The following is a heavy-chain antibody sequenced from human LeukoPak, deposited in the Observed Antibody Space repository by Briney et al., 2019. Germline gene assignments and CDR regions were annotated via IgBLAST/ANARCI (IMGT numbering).Heavy chain of an antibody. Sequence: GGSLRLSCAAPGFTFSNAWMSWVRQAPGKGLEWVGRIKSKTDGGTTDYAAPVKGRFTISRDDSKNTLYLQMNSLKTEDTAVYYCTTDPVYYYYHYMDVWGKGTTVTVSS. CDR1: GFTFSNAW. CDR2: IKSKTDGGTT. V-gene: IGHV3-15*01. CDR3: TTDPVYYYYHYMDV. J-gene: IGHJ6*03.